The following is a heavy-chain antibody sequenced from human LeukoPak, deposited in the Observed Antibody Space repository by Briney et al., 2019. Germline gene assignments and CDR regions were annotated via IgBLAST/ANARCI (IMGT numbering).Heavy chain of an antibody. Sequence: GASAKVSCKASGYTFTSYAMHWVRQAPGQRLEWMGWINAGNGNTKYSQKFQGRVTITRDTSASTAYMELSSLRSEDTAVYYCARGSGSYLGKNWFDPWGQGTLVTVSS. CDR1: GYTFTSYA. J-gene: IGHJ5*02. CDR3: ARGSGSYLGKNWFDP. V-gene: IGHV1-3*01. D-gene: IGHD1-26*01. CDR2: INAGNGNT.